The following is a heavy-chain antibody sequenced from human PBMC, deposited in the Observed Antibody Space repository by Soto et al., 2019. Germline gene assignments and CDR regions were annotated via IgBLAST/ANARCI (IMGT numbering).Heavy chain of an antibody. J-gene: IGHJ3*02. D-gene: IGHD6-19*01. Sequence: EVQLLESGGGLVHPGGSLRLSCTASGFTFSHIAMNWVRLAPGKGLEWVSIIADSGREVYYADSVKGRVTISRDNEKNTVDLELSSLRDEDTATYYCAKELRGGLGAFDIWGQGAKVIVSS. CDR3: AKELRGGLGAFDI. V-gene: IGHV3-23*01. CDR2: IADSGREV. CDR1: GFTFSHIA.